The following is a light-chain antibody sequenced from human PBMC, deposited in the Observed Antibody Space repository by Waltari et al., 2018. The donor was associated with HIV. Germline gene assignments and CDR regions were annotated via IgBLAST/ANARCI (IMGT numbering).Light chain of an antibody. J-gene: IGLJ3*02. CDR2: STN. Sequence: QTVVTQEPSFSVSPGGTVTLTCGLTSGSVSTSYYPSWYQQTPGQAPRTLIYSTNRRSSGVPDRFSGSIVGNKAALTITGAQADDECDYYCVLYMGSGIWVFGGGTKLTVL. CDR3: VLYMGSGIWV. V-gene: IGLV8-61*01. CDR1: SGSVSTSYY.